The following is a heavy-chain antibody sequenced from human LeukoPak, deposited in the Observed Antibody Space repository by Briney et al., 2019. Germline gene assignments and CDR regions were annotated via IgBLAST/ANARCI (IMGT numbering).Heavy chain of an antibody. Sequence: PGRSLILSCAASGFTFSSYGMHWVRQAPGKGLEWVAVIWYDGSNKYYADSVKGRFTISRDNSKNTLYLQMNSLRAEDTAVYYCARGDDEANWGSSDYWGQGTLVTVSS. CDR2: IWYDGSNK. D-gene: IGHD7-27*01. V-gene: IGHV3-33*01. CDR3: ARGDDEANWGSSDY. J-gene: IGHJ4*02. CDR1: GFTFSSYG.